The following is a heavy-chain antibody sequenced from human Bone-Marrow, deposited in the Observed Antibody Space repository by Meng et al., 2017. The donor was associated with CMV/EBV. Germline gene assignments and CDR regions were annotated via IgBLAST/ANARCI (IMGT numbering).Heavy chain of an antibody. D-gene: IGHD6-13*01. CDR2: ISVSGAYP. CDR3: AKDMSRSSSSWYY. J-gene: IGHJ4*02. V-gene: IGHV3-23*01. CDR1: GFPSSTYA. Sequence: AVSGFPSSTYALTWVRQAPGKGLEWVSSISVSGAYPSYEDSVKGRFTISRDNSNDTVFLQMNSLRAEDTAVYYCAKDMSRSSSSWYYWGQGTLVTVSS.